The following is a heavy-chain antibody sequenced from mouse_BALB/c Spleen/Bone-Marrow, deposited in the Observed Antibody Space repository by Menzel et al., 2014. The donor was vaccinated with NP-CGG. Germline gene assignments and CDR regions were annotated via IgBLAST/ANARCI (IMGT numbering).Heavy chain of an antibody. V-gene: IGHV2-2*02. Sequence: VKLQESGPGLVQPSQSLSITCTVSGFSLTSYGVHWVRQSPGKGLEWLGVIWSGGSTDCNAAFISRLSISKDSSKSQVFFKMNSLQANDTAIYYCASPYYGNYVYAMDYWGQGTSVTVSS. CDR3: ASPYYGNYVYAMDY. J-gene: IGHJ4*01. D-gene: IGHD2-10*01. CDR2: IWSGGST. CDR1: GFSLTSYG.